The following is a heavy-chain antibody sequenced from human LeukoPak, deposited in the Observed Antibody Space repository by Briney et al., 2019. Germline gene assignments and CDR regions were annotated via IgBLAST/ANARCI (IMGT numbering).Heavy chain of an antibody. CDR2: ISYDGNNK. CDR3: ARDLYSSSSTGDYYGMDV. D-gene: IGHD6-6*01. CDR1: GFTFSSYA. Sequence: GGSLRLSCAASGFTFSSYAIHWVRQAPGKGLEWVSIISYDGNNKYYADSVKGRFTISRDNSKNTLYLQMNSLRAEDTAVYYCARDLYSSSSTGDYYGMDVWGQGTTVTVSS. V-gene: IGHV3-30*04. J-gene: IGHJ6*02.